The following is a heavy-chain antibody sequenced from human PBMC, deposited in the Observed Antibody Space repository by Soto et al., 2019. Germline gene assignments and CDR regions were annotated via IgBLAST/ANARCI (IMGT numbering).Heavy chain of an antibody. D-gene: IGHD1-26*01. J-gene: IGHJ6*02. CDR3: ARHGVVGATSGSYYYYGMDV. Sequence: GESLKISCKGSGYSFTSYWISWVRQMPGKGLEWMGRIDPSDSYTNYSPSSQGHVTISADKSISTAYLQWSSLKASDTAMYYCARHGVVGATSGSYYYYGMDVWGQGTTVTVSS. CDR1: GYSFTSYW. V-gene: IGHV5-10-1*01. CDR2: IDPSDSYT.